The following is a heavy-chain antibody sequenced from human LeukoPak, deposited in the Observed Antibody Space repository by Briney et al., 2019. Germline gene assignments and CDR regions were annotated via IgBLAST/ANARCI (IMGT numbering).Heavy chain of an antibody. J-gene: IGHJ3*02. D-gene: IGHD3-22*01. CDR1: GYTFTGYY. CDR3: ARDGPHYYDSSGYADDAFDI. V-gene: IGHV1-2*02. CDR2: INPNSGGT. Sequence: PEASVKVSCKASGYTFTGYYMHWVRQAPGQGLEWMGWINPNSGGTNYAQKFQGRVTMTRDTSISTAYMELSRLRSDDTAVYYCARDGPHYYDSSGYADDAFDIWGQGTMVTVSS.